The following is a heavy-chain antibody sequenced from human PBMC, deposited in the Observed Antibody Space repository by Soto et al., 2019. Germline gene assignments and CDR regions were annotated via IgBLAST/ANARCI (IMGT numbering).Heavy chain of an antibody. CDR1: GFTFAKYW. CDR2: IETDGTTQ. CDR3: GRQAALWEKVDF. Sequence: LRLSCVVSGFTFAKYWMHWVRQAPGKGLVWVARIETDGTTQTYADSVEGRFAISRDNAKNTLYLHMNSLRAEDTAVYYCGRQAALWEKVDFRGHGTPVTVSS. V-gene: IGHV3-74*01. J-gene: IGHJ1*01. D-gene: IGHD3-10*01.